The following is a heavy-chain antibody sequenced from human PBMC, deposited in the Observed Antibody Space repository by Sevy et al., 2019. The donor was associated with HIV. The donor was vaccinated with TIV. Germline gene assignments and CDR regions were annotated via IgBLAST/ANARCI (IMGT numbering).Heavy chain of an antibody. J-gene: IGHJ4*02. CDR3: AGGSWSGFDY. CDR1: GFIFSSYV. V-gene: IGHV3-23*01. CDR2: ISGSGGYT. Sequence: GGSLRLSCAASGFIFSSYVMNWVRQAPGKGLEWLSGISGSGGYTYYADSVKGRFTISRDNSNKILYLEMNTLRVEDTAVYYCAGGSWSGFDYWGQGTLVTVSS. D-gene: IGHD3-3*01.